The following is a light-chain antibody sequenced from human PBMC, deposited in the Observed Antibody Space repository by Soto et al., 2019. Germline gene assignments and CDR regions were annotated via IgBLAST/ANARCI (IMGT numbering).Light chain of an antibody. V-gene: IGKV3-20*01. J-gene: IGKJ1*01. CDR3: QQYGSSPPT. Sequence: EIVMTQSPATLFVSPGDRATLSCRASQSVSSNLAWYQLKPGQAPRLLIYGASSRATGIPDRFSGSGSGTDFTLTISRLEPEDFAVYYCQQYGSSPPTFGQGTKVDIK. CDR1: QSVSSN. CDR2: GAS.